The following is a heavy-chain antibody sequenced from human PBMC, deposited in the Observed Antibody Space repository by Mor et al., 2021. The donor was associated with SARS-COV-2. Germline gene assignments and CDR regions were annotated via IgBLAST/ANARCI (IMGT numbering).Heavy chain of an antibody. J-gene: IGHJ3*01. Sequence: YGGNTAYYADSVKGLFTISRDNSKNTANLQMSSLRVEDTAVYYCARGFRDYGDAFDVWGQGTTVTVSS. V-gene: IGHV3-30*15. CDR3: ARGFRDYGDAFDV. CDR2: YGGNTA. D-gene: IGHD4-17*01.